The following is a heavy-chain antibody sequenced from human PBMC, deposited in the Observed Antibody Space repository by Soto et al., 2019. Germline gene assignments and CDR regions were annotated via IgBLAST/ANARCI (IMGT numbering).Heavy chain of an antibody. CDR3: AGGSGSYYY. CDR2: IYHSGST. J-gene: IGHJ4*02. D-gene: IGHD3-10*01. CDR1: GGSISSGGYS. V-gene: IGHV4-30-2*01. Sequence: QLQLQESGSGLVKPSQTLSLTCAVSGGSISSGGYSWSWIRQPPGKGLEWIGYIYHSGSTYYNPALKSRVTISVDRSKNQFSLKLSSVPAAATAVYYCAGGSGSYYYWGQGTLVTVSS.